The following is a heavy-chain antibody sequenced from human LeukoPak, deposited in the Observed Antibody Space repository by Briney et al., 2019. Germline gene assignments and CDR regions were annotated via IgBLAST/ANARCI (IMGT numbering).Heavy chain of an antibody. CDR3: ARMGSSGYPYYYYYYGMDV. J-gene: IGHJ6*02. D-gene: IGHD3-22*01. V-gene: IGHV3-64*01. Sequence: XXXXGGSTYYANSVKGRFTISRDNSKNTLYLQMGSLRAEDMAVYYCARMGSSGYPYYYYYYGMDVWGQGTTVTVSS. CDR2: XXXXGGST.